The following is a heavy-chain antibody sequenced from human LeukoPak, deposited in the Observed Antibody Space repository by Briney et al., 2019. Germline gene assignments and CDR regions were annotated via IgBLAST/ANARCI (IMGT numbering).Heavy chain of an antibody. V-gene: IGHV3-30-3*01. J-gene: IGHJ5*02. CDR3: AREDNPLWFDP. D-gene: IGHD1-1*01. Sequence: GGSLRLSCTAFGFNFEDSSMHWVRQAPGKGLEWLAVISYDGSIRYYADSVKGRLTISRDNSNNTVHLQMNSLRPDDSALYYCAREDNPLWFDPWGQGTLVTVSS. CDR1: GFNFEDSS. CDR2: ISYDGSIR.